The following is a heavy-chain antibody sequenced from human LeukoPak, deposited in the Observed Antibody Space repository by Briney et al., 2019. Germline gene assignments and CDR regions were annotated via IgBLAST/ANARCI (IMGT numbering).Heavy chain of an antibody. CDR1: GFTFSDYY. CDR2: ISSSGSTI. V-gene: IGHV3-11*01. Sequence: GGSLRLSCAASGFTFSDYYMSWLREARGKGREWVSYISSSGSTIYYADSVKGRFTISRDNAKNSLYLQMNSLRADDTAVYYCARGARKWELHFDYWGQGPLVTVSS. CDR3: ARGARKWELHFDY. J-gene: IGHJ4*02. D-gene: IGHD1-26*01.